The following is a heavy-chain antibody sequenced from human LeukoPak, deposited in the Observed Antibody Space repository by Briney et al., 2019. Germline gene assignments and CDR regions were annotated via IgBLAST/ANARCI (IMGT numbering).Heavy chain of an antibody. CDR3: VKGTYYYDSSGHGAFDI. D-gene: IGHD3-22*01. CDR1: GFTFSSYA. V-gene: IGHV3-30-3*01. J-gene: IGHJ3*02. Sequence: GGSLRLSCAASGFTFSSYAMRWVRQAPGKGLEWVAVISYDGSNKYYADSVKGRFTISRDNSKNTLYLQMNSLRAEDTAVYYCVKGTYYYDSSGHGAFDIWGQGTMVTVSS. CDR2: ISYDGSNK.